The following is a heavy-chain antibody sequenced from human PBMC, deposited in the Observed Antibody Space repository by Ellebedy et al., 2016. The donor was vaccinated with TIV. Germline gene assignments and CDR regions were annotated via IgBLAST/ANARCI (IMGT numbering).Heavy chain of an antibody. Sequence: AASVKVSCKASGYTFTSYGISWVRQAPGQGLEWMGWISAYNGNTNYAQKLQGRVTMTTETSTSTAYMELRSLRSDDTAVYYCARDIMDTAMVSIDYWGQGTLVTVSS. V-gene: IGHV1-18*04. CDR3: ARDIMDTAMVSIDY. D-gene: IGHD5-18*01. CDR2: ISAYNGNT. J-gene: IGHJ4*02. CDR1: GYTFTSYG.